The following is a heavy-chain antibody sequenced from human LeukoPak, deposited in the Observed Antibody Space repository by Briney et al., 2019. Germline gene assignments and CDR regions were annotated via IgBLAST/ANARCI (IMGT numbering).Heavy chain of an antibody. V-gene: IGHV1-18*01. CDR3: ARGDDTTGYYWRVDV. CDR1: GYTFSGYG. CDR2: ISGYNGNT. Sequence: ASVKVSCKASGYTFSGYGITWVRQAPGQGLEWMGWISGYNGNTDYAQKYQDRVTMTTDTSTSTAYMELRSLTSDDTAVYYCARGDDTTGYYWRVDVWGQGTLVTVSS. D-gene: IGHD3-22*01. J-gene: IGHJ6*02.